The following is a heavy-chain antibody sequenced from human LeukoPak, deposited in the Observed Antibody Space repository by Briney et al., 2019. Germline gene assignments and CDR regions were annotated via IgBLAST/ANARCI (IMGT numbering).Heavy chain of an antibody. CDR3: ARDLQWLITGEDAFDI. V-gene: IGHV1-46*01. D-gene: IGHD6-19*01. CDR1: GNTFTSYY. CDR2: INPSVGST. J-gene: IGHJ3*02. Sequence: ASVKVSCKASGNTFTSYYMHWVRQAPGQGLEWMGIINPSVGSTSFAQKFQGRVTMTSDTSTSTVYMELSSLRSDDTAVYYCARDLQWLITGEDAFDIWGQGTMVTVSS.